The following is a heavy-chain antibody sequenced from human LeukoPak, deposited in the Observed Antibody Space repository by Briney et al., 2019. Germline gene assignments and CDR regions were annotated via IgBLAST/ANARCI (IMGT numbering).Heavy chain of an antibody. CDR2: IYHSGST. J-gene: IGHJ3*02. V-gene: IGHV4-59*06. Sequence: PSETLSLTCTVSGGSISSYYWSWIRQPAGKGLEWIGYIYHSGSTYYNPSLKSRVTISVDRSKNQFSLKLSSVTAADTAVYYCARDNGQQLLHAFDIWGQGTMVTVSS. CDR1: GGSISSYY. D-gene: IGHD6-13*01. CDR3: ARDNGQQLLHAFDI.